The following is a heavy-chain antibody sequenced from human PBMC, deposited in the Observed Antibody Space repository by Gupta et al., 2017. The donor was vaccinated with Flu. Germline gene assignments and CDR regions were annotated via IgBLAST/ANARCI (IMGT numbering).Heavy chain of an antibody. Sequence: QVQLIQPGGGLVKPGGPLRLSCAASGFTFSDFYMNWIRQAPGKRPEWISYITGTGATIYYADSVKGRFTISRDNANNSLFLQMNSLRADDTAVYFCTRGVSSDYWGQGTLVAVSS. CDR1: GFTFSDFY. D-gene: IGHD6-13*01. J-gene: IGHJ4*02. CDR3: TRGVSSDY. CDR2: ITGTGATI. V-gene: IGHV3-11*01.